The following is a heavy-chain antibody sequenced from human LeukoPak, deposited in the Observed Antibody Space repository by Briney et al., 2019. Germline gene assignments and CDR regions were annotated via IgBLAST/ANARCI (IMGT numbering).Heavy chain of an antibody. Sequence: GGSLRLSCAASGSTFSSYGMHGVRHAPGKGVEWVADISYDGSNKYYTDSVKGRFTISRDNSKNTLYLQMNSLRAEDTAVYYCAKDGDLTGYYNWFDPWGQGTLVTVSS. CDR3: AKDGDLTGYYNWFDP. V-gene: IGHV3-30*18. CDR1: GSTFSSYG. J-gene: IGHJ5*02. CDR2: ISYDGSNK. D-gene: IGHD3-9*01.